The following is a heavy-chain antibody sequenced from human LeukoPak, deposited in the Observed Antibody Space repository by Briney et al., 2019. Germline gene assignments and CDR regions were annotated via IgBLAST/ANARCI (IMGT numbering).Heavy chain of an antibody. Sequence: ASVKVSCKTSGYTFTNYGISWVRQVPGQGFEWMGGISIYNGNRNYAQKFQGRVTMTTGTSTSTAYMEMGSLRSDDTAVYYCARNVRGTTDDYWGQGTLVTVSS. CDR2: ISIYNGNR. J-gene: IGHJ4*02. CDR3: ARNVRGTTDDY. V-gene: IGHV1-18*01. D-gene: IGHD1-7*01. CDR1: GYTFTNYG.